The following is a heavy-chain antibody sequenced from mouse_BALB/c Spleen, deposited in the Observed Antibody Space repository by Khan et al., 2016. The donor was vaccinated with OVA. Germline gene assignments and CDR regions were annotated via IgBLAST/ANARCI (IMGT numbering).Heavy chain of an antibody. Sequence: EVELVESGGDLVKTGGSLKLSCAASGFTFSTYGMSWVRQTPDKRLEWVATISSGGHYTYYIDSVKGRFTISRDNAKNILDLQMTSLRSEDTAMYYCARHAYYYNSEGFAYWGRGTLVTVSA. D-gene: IGHD1-1*02. CDR1: GFTFSTYG. J-gene: IGHJ3*01. CDR3: ARHAYYYNSEGFAY. CDR2: ISSGGHYT. V-gene: IGHV5-6*01.